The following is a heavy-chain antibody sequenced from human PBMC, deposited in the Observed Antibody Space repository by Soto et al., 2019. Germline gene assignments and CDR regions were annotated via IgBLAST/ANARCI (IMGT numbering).Heavy chain of an antibody. CDR3: ARDMSGGTYNYYYGMDV. CDR1: GFTFSSYW. CDR2: ISGTGSPT. Sequence: PGGSLRLSCAASGFTFSSYWMNWVRQAPGRGLEWVSAISGTGSPTYYADSVKGRFTISRDNSKNTLYLQMNSLRADDTAVYYCARDMSGGTYNYYYGMDVWGQGTTVTVSS. J-gene: IGHJ6*02. D-gene: IGHD1-26*01. V-gene: IGHV3-23*01.